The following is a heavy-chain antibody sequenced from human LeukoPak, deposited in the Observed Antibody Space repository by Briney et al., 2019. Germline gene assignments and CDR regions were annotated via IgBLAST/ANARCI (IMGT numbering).Heavy chain of an antibody. CDR2: INSDGRKT. J-gene: IGHJ4*02. CDR3: AKDLY. Sequence: GGSLRLSCAASGFTVSRHWMHWVRQAPGKGLVWISRINSDGRKTDYADFVKGRFTISRDNSKNTLYLQMNSLRAEDTAVYYCAKDLYWGQGTLVTVSS. V-gene: IGHV3-74*01. CDR1: GFTVSRHW.